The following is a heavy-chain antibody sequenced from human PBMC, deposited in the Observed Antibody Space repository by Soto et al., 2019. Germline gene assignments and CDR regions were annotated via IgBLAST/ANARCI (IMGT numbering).Heavy chain of an antibody. CDR3: ATDSGGPPLYRFDS. D-gene: IGHD3-16*01. CDR1: GGSLREFGHF. V-gene: IGHV4-31*03. CDR2: STYTGVT. J-gene: IGHJ5*01. Sequence: PSETLSLTCTVSGGSLREFGHFWTWIRQRPGRGLEWIGYSTYTGVTYYSPSLQSRISISVDTSKNQFSLTLNSVTAADTAVYYCATDSGGPPLYRFDSWGHGTLVTVSS.